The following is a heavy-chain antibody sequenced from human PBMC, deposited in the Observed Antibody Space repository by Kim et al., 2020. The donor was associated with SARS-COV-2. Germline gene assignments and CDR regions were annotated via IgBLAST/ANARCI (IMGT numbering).Heavy chain of an antibody. CDR2: ISSSSSYI. V-gene: IGHV3-21*01. CDR3: ARDPLTGTTYDYYYGMDV. J-gene: IGHJ6*02. Sequence: GGSLRLSCAASGFTFSSYSMNWVRQSPGKGLEWVSSISSSSSYIYYADSVKGRFTISRDNAKNSLYLQMNSLAAEDTAVYYCARDPLTGTTYDYYYGMDVWGQGTTVTVSS. CDR1: GFTFSSYS. D-gene: IGHD1-7*01.